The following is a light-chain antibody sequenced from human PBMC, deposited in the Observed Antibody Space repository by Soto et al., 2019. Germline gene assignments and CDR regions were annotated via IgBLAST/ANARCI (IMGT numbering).Light chain of an antibody. CDR3: SSYTSSSTRV. V-gene: IGLV2-14*01. J-gene: IGLJ1*01. CDR1: SSDVGGYKY. CDR2: DVS. Sequence: QSALTQAASVSGSPGQSITIFCTGTSSDVGGYKYVSWYQQHPGKAPKLMIYDVSNRPSGVSNRFSGSKSGNTASLTISGLQAEDEADYYCSSYTSSSTRVFGTGTKLTVL.